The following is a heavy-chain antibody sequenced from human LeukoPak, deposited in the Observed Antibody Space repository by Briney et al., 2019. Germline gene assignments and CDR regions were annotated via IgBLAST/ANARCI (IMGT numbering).Heavy chain of an antibody. CDR3: GRDAVLGSGSIDY. Sequence: AGGSLRLSCATSGFTFTNHWMHWVRQVPGKGLAWISRIRGDGGETNYADSVRGRFTTSRDNARNLLYLQMDSLGAEDTAVYSCGRDAVLGSGSIDYWGHGVLVAVSS. CDR2: IRGDGGET. D-gene: IGHD3-10*01. J-gene: IGHJ4*01. V-gene: IGHV3-74*01. CDR1: GFTFTNHW.